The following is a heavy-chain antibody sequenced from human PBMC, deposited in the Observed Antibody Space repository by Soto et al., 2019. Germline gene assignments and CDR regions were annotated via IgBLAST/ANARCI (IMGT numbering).Heavy chain of an antibody. V-gene: IGHV4-31*03. Sequence: PSETLSLTCTVSGGSISSGGYYWSWIRQHPGKGLEWIGYIYHIGSTYYNPSLKSRVTISVDTSKNQFSLKLSSVTAAATAVYYCESAVGLLWFERWGQGTLVTFS. J-gene: IGHJ5*02. CDR3: ESAVGLLWFER. CDR2: IYHIGST. CDR1: GGSISSGGYY. D-gene: IGHD3-10*01.